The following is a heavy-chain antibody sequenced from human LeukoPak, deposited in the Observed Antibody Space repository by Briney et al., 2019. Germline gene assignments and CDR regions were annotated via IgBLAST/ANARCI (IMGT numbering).Heavy chain of an antibody. V-gene: IGHV3-9*01. D-gene: IGHD1-26*01. Sequence: PGGSLRLSCAASGFTFDDYAMHWVRQAPGKGLEWVSGISWNSGSIGYADSVKGRFTISRDNAKNSLYLQMNSLRAEDTALYYCAKDISGSYYDSGTDYWGQGTLVTVSS. CDR2: ISWNSGSI. CDR1: GFTFDDYA. CDR3: AKDISGSYYDSGTDY. J-gene: IGHJ4*02.